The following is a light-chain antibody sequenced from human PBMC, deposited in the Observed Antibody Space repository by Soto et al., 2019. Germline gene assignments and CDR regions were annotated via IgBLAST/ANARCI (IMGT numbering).Light chain of an antibody. CDR3: QPYNNSPLT. Sequence: EVVMTQSPATLSVSPGEGVTLSCRASQGIGDTLAWYQHKNGQPPRILIYDTSTRATGVPARFSGSRSGPEFTLTINRLQSEDFQIYYRQPYNNSPLTFGGGTKVDIK. V-gene: IGKV3-15*01. CDR1: QGIGDT. CDR2: DTS. J-gene: IGKJ4*01.